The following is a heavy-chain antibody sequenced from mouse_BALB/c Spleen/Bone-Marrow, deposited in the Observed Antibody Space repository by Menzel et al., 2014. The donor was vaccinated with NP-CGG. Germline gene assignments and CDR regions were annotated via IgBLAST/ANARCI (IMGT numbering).Heavy chain of an antibody. D-gene: IGHD1-1*01. Sequence: EVKLVESGAELVKLGASVKLSCTASGFNIKDTYMHWVMQRPEQGLEWIGRIDPANGNTKYDPKFQGKATITADTSSNTAYLQLSSLISEDTAVYYCARYRYYGSSYAMDYWGQGTSVTVSS. CDR3: ARYRYYGSSYAMDY. J-gene: IGHJ4*01. CDR2: IDPANGNT. CDR1: GFNIKDTY. V-gene: IGHV14-3*02.